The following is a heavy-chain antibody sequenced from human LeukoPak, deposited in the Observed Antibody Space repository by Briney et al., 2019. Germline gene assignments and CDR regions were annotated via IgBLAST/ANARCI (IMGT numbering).Heavy chain of an antibody. V-gene: IGHV4-34*01. CDR1: GGSFSGYY. D-gene: IGHD3-9*01. J-gene: IGHJ2*01. CDR3: ARVVRYLWYFDL. Sequence: PSETLSLTCAVYGGSFSGYYWSWIRQPPGKGLEWIGEITHSGSTNYNPSLKSRVTISVDTSKNQFSLKLSSVTAADTAVYCCARVVRYLWYFDLWGRGTLVTVSS. CDR2: ITHSGST.